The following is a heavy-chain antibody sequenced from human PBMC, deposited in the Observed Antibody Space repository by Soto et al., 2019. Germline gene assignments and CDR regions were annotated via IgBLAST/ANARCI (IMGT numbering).Heavy chain of an antibody. D-gene: IGHD5-12*01. V-gene: IGHV2-5*02. CDR1: GFSLSTSGVG. Sequence: QITLKESGPTLVKPTQTLTLTCTLSGFSLSTSGVGVGCICQPPGKALEWLALIYWDDDKRYSPFLKSSLTITKDTSKNQVVLTLTNMDPVDTATYYCAHKGDGYRGFKYWGQGTLVTVSS. CDR2: IYWDDDK. J-gene: IGHJ4*02. CDR3: AHKGDGYRGFKY.